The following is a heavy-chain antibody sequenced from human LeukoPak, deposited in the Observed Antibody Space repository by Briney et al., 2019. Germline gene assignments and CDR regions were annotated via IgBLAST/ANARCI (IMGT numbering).Heavy chain of an antibody. V-gene: IGHV3-48*01. Sequence: GGSLRLSCAASGFIFSSHAMHWVRQAPGKGLEWVSHIRSSSETFYADSVKGRFTISRDNARNSLYLQINNLRGEDTAIYYCARDAGNSGYGCDLWGQGTLVTVSS. CDR3: ARDAGNSGYGCDL. J-gene: IGHJ5*02. CDR1: GFIFSSHA. CDR2: IRSSSET. D-gene: IGHD5-12*01.